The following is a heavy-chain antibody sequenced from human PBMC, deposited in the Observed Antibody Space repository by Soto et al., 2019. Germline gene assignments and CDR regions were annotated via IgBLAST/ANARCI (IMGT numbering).Heavy chain of an antibody. Sequence: PXXSLRLFCAASGXTFSSCAMCWVRQAPGKGLEWVSGISGGGKNTYYADPVKGRIVISRDNSKNTLYLEMNSLRVEDTAVYYCAKFEGGVSGPVDYWGQGTLVTVSS. CDR3: AKFEGGVSGPVDY. V-gene: IGHV3-23*01. CDR2: ISGGGKNT. D-gene: IGHD1-26*01. J-gene: IGHJ4*02. CDR1: GXTFSSCA.